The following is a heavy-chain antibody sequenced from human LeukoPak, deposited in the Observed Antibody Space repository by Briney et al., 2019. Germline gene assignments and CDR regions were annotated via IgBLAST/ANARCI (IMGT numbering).Heavy chain of an antibody. J-gene: IGHJ6*02. CDR2: ISGSGGST. CDR3: AAMVRGVISMDV. D-gene: IGHD3-10*01. CDR1: GFPFSSYA. V-gene: IGHV3-23*01. Sequence: GGSLRLSCAASGFPFSSYAMSWVRQAPGKGLEWVSAISGSGGSTYYADSVKGRFTISRDNSRNTLYLQMNSLRAEDTAVYYCAAMVRGVISMDVWGQGTTVTVSS.